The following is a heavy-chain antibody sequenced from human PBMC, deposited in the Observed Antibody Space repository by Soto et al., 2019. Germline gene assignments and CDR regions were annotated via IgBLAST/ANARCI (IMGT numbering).Heavy chain of an antibody. V-gene: IGHV4-59*01. CDR2: VHYSGST. CDR3: ARMNQLAPRSTAFDI. J-gene: IGHJ3*02. D-gene: IGHD1-1*01. Sequence: SWIRKNRRKGLERIGYVHYSGSTDYNPSLKSRVTTSVDTSKNQFSLKLSFVTDADTAVYYCARMNQLAPRSTAFDIWRQGTTVLVS.